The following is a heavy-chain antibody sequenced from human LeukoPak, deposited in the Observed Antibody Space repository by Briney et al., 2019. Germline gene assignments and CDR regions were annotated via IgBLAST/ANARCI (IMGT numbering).Heavy chain of an antibody. D-gene: IGHD3-9*01. CDR3: ARVHYDILTGTTTQFDC. CDR1: GGSISSYY. J-gene: IGHJ4*02. V-gene: IGHV4-59*01. CDR2: IYYSGST. Sequence: SETPSLTCTVSGGSISSYYWSWIRQPPGKGLEWIGYIYYSGSTNYNPSLKKRVTISVDTSKNQFSLKLSSVTAADTAVYYCARVHYDILTGTTTQFDCWGQGTLVTVSS.